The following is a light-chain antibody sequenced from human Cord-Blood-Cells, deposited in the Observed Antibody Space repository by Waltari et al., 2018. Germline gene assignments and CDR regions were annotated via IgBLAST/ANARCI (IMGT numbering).Light chain of an antibody. J-gene: IGKJ2*01. CDR1: QSISSW. CDR2: KAS. V-gene: IGKV1-5*03. CDR3: QQYNSYPYT. Sequence: DIQMTQSPSTLSAYVGDRVTLTCRASQSISSWLAWYQQKPGKAPKLLIYKASSLESGVPSRFSGSRSGTEFTLTISSLQPDDFATYYCQQYNSYPYTFGQGTKLEIK.